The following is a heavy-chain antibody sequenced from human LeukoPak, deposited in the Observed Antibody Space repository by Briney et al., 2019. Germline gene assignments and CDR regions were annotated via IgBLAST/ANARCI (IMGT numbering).Heavy chain of an antibody. J-gene: IGHJ4*02. CDR2: IYRDGNT. CDR1: GLIVSSNY. V-gene: IGHV3-66*01. Sequence: GGSLRLSCAASGLIVSSNYMSWVRQAPGKGLEWVSMIYRDGNTNYADSVKGRFTISRDNSRNTLSLQMNSLRAEDTAVYYCARSGPYSNGGVMTDYWGQGTLLTVSS. D-gene: IGHD6-19*01. CDR3: ARSGPYSNGGVMTDY.